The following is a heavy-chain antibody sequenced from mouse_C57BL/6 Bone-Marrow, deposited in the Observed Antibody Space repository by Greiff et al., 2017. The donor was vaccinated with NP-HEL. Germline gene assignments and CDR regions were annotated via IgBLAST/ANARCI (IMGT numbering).Heavy chain of an antibody. V-gene: IGHV7-3*01. Sequence: DVKLVESGGGLVQPGGSLSLSCAASGFTFTDYYMSWVRQPPGKALEWVGFIRNKANGYTIEYSASVKGRFTISRASSPSFLYLHMNALRAEDSATYYCARSIYDDYADDTVYGMDYGGQGTAVTVSA. CDR3: ARSIYDDYADDTVYGMDY. CDR1: GFTFTDYY. D-gene: IGHD2-4*01. J-gene: IGHJ4*01. CDR2: IRNKANGYTI.